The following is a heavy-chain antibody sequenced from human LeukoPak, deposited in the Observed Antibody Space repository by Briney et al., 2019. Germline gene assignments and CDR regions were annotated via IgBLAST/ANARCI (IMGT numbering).Heavy chain of an antibody. CDR2: IIPIFGTA. CDR3: ALAAAGPLFWFDP. D-gene: IGHD6-13*01. Sequence: SVKVSCKAPGGTFNSYGISWVRQAPGQGLEWMGGIIPIFGTANYAQKFQGRVTITTDESTSTAYKELSSLRSEDTAVYYCALAAAGPLFWFDPWGQGTLVTVSS. CDR1: GGTFNSYG. V-gene: IGHV1-69*05. J-gene: IGHJ5*02.